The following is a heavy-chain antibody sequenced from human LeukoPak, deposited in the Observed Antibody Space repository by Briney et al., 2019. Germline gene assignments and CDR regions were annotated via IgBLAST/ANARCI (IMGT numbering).Heavy chain of an antibody. D-gene: IGHD2-2*01. J-gene: IGHJ4*02. CDR1: GGSSSGYY. CDR3: ARVVGYCSSTSCYFDY. Sequence: PSETLSLTCAVYGGSSSGYYWSWIRQPPGKGLEWIGEINHSGSTNYNPSLKSRVTISVDTSENQFSLKLSSVTAADTAVYYCARVVGYCSSTSCYFDYWGQGTLVTVSS. V-gene: IGHV4-34*01. CDR2: INHSGST.